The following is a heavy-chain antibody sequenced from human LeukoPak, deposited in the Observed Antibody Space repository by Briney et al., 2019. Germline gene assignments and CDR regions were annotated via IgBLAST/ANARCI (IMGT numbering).Heavy chain of an antibody. Sequence: PSETLSLTCAVYGGSFSGYYWSWIRQPPVKGLEWIGEINHSGSTNYNPSLKSRVTISVDTSKNQFSLKLSSVTAADTAVYYCARGQGAFDIWGQGTMVTVSS. CDR1: GGSFSGYY. CDR3: ARGQGAFDI. J-gene: IGHJ3*02. V-gene: IGHV4-34*01. CDR2: INHSGST.